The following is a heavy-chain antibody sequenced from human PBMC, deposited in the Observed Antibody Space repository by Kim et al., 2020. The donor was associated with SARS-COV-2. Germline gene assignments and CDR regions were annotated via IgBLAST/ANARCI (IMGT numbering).Heavy chain of an antibody. Sequence: PGYPDTRYSPSFQVQVTISADKSISTAYLQWSSLKASDTAMYYCARIGDYWGQGTLVTVSS. J-gene: IGHJ4*02. CDR2: PGYPDT. CDR3: ARIGDY. D-gene: IGHD2-15*01. V-gene: IGHV5-51*01.